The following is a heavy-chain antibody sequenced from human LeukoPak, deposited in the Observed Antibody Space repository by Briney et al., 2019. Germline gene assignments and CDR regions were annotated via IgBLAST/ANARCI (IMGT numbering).Heavy chain of an antibody. CDR2: ISAYNGDT. V-gene: IGHV1-18*01. J-gene: IGHJ4*02. D-gene: IGHD6-19*01. CDR1: GYTFTNYG. Sequence: ASVKVSCEASGYTFTNYGFSWVRQAPGQGLEWMGWISAYNGDTNYAQKFQGRVTMTRDTSASTAYMELRSLRSDDTAVYYCARGWDAWRKVTVAGAPLTDFDYWGQGTLVTVSS. CDR3: ARGWDAWRKVTVAGAPLTDFDY.